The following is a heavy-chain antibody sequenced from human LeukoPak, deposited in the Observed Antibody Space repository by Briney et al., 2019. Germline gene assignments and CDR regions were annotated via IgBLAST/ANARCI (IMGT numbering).Heavy chain of an antibody. CDR2: ISSSSSYI. J-gene: IGHJ6*03. CDR1: GFTFSSYS. Sequence: PGGSLRLSCAASGFTFSSYSMNWVRQAPGKGLEWVSSISSSSSYIYYADSVKGRFTISRDNAKNSLYLQMNSLRAEDTAVYYCAKGAVTTFIYYYYYMDVWGKGTTVTVSS. D-gene: IGHD4-11*01. V-gene: IGHV3-21*04. CDR3: AKGAVTTFIYYYYYMDV.